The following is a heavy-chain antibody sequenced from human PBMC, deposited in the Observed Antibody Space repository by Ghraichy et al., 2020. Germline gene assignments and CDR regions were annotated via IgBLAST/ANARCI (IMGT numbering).Heavy chain of an antibody. Sequence: SETLSLTCTVSGGSISSSSYYWGWIRQPPGKGLEWIGSIYYSGSTYYNPSLKSRVTISVDTSKNQFSLKLSSVTAADTAVYYCARRLRGEPSGSYRRFDYWGQGTLVTVSS. D-gene: IGHD1-26*01. CDR2: IYYSGST. CDR3: ARRLRGEPSGSYRRFDY. J-gene: IGHJ4*02. V-gene: IGHV4-39*01. CDR1: GGSISSSSYY.